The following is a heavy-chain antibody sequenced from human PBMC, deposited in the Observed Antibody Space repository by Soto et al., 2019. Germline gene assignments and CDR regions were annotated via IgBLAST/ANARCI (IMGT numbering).Heavy chain of an antibody. J-gene: IGHJ6*02. V-gene: IGHV4-34*01. Sequence: SETLSLTCAVYGGSFSGYYWSWIRQRPGKGLEWIGEINHSGSTNYNPSLKSRVTISVDTSKNQFSLKLSSVTAADTAVYYCARGLRRYYGMDVWGQGTPVTVSS. CDR1: GGSFSGYY. CDR3: ARGLRRYYGMDV. CDR2: INHSGST.